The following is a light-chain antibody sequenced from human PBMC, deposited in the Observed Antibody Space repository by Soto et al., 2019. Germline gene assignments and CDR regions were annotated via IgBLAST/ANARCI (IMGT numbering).Light chain of an antibody. CDR1: QSVGSK. J-gene: IGKJ5*01. V-gene: IGKV3-15*01. CDR2: DAS. Sequence: EIVMTQSPATLSVSTGERATLSCRASQSVGSKFAWYQQKPGQSPRLLIYDASTRATGVPARFSGSGSGTEFTLTISSLQSEDFAVYYCQQYKNWPPITFGQGTLLEIK. CDR3: QQYKNWPPIT.